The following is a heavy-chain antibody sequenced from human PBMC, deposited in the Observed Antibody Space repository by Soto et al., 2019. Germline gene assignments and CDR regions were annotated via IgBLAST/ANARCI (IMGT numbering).Heavy chain of an antibody. CDR2: IIPIFGTA. Sequence: GASVKVSCKASGGTFSSYAISWVRQAPGQGLEWMGGIIPIFGTANYAQKFQGRVTITADESTKTAYMELKNLRSDDTALYYCATDRTYYDSSGDPEFWGQGTLVTVSS. CDR1: GGTFSSYA. D-gene: IGHD3-22*01. J-gene: IGHJ4*02. CDR3: ATDRTYYDSSGDPEF. V-gene: IGHV1-69*13.